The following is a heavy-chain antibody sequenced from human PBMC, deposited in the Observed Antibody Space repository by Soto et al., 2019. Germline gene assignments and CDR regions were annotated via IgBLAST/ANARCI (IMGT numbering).Heavy chain of an antibody. Sequence: GGSLRLSCAASGFTFSSYAMSWVRQAPGKGLEWVSAISGSGGSTYYADSVKGRFTISRDNSKNTLYLQMNSLRAEDTAVYYCAKVLRFLEWLPVGFDYWGQGTLVTVSS. CDR2: ISGSGGST. D-gene: IGHD3-3*01. J-gene: IGHJ4*02. CDR1: GFTFSSYA. V-gene: IGHV3-23*01. CDR3: AKVLRFLEWLPVGFDY.